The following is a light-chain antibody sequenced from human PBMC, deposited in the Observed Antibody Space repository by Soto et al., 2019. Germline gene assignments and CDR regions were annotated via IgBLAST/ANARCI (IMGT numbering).Light chain of an antibody. CDR2: EVS. V-gene: IGKV2D-29*01. Sequence: DIVMTQTPLSLSVTPGHPSSISCKSSQSLLHSDGKTYLYWYLQKPGQPPQLLIYEVSNRFSGVPSRFSGSGSGTDFTLIISSLEPEDFAVYYCQQRKNWQVTFGQGTRLEI. J-gene: IGKJ5*01. CDR1: QSLLHSDGKTY. CDR3: QQRKNWQVT.